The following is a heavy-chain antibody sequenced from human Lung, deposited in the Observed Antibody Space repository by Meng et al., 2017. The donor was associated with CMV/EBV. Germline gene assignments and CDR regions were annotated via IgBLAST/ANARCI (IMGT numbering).Heavy chain of an antibody. CDR3: ARDLGYSSSWYFQYYFNC. V-gene: IGHV1-46*01. D-gene: IGHD6-13*01. Sequence: SVKVSXKASGYTLTNYYIHWVRQAPGQGLEWMGIINPSDNTTIYAQKFQGRVTMTRDTSTSTVYMELSSLRSDDTALYYCARDLGYSSSWYFQYYFNCWGKGTLVPFSS. CDR1: GYTLTNYY. J-gene: IGHJ4*02. CDR2: INPSDNTT.